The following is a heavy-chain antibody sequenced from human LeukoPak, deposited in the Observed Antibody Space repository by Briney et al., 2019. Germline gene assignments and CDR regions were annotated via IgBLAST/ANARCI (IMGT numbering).Heavy chain of an antibody. D-gene: IGHD3-22*01. CDR1: GFTFNSYA. V-gene: IGHV3-23*01. CDR2: ISDSGGNT. J-gene: IGHJ2*01. Sequence: GGSLRLSCAASGFTFNSYAMSWVRQAPWERLQWVSGISDSGGNTYYADSVRGRFTISRDNSKNTLYLQMNSLRAEDTAVYYCAKDSRYYYDSSGYYYHGYFDLWGRGTLVTVSS. CDR3: AKDSRYYYDSSGYYYHGYFDL.